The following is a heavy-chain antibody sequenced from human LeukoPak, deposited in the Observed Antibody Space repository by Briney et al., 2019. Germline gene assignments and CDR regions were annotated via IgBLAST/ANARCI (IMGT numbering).Heavy chain of an antibody. D-gene: IGHD6-13*01. Sequence: GGSLRLSCAASGFTFSKAWMSWVRQAPGKGLEWVGRIKSKTDAGTTDYAAPVKGRFTISRDDSKNTLYLQMNSLKTEDTAVYYCTNSGGGSSSSNDYWGQGTLVTVSS. V-gene: IGHV3-15*01. CDR2: IKSKTDAGTT. J-gene: IGHJ4*02. CDR1: GFTFSKAW. CDR3: TNSGGGSSSSNDY.